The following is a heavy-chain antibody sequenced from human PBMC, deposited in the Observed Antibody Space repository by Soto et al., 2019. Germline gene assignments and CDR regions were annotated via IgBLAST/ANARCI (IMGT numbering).Heavy chain of an antibody. D-gene: IGHD3-10*01. Sequence: PGESLKISCKGSGYSFTSYWISWARQMPGKGLEWMGRIDPSDSYTNYSPSFQGHVTISADKSISTAYLQWSSLKASDTAMYYCARHRFYGSGNSPFDYWGQGTLVTVSS. CDR3: ARHRFYGSGNSPFDY. J-gene: IGHJ4*02. V-gene: IGHV5-10-1*01. CDR2: IDPSDSYT. CDR1: GYSFTSYW.